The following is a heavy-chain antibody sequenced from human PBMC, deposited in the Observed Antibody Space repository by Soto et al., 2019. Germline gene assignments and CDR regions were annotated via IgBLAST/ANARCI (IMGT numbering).Heavy chain of an antibody. CDR3: ARDNYGDYAADYYYYGMDV. CDR2: IWHDGSNK. J-gene: IGHJ6*02. CDR1: GFTFSRYG. Sequence: GGSLRLSCAASGFTFSRYGMHWVRQAPGKGLEWVAVIWHDGSNKYYADSVKGRFTISRDNSKNTLYLQMNSLRAEDTAVYYCARDNYGDYAADYYYYGMDVWGQGTTVTVSS. V-gene: IGHV3-33*01. D-gene: IGHD4-17*01.